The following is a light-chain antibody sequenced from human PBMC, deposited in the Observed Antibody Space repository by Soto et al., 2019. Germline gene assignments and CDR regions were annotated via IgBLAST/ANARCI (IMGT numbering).Light chain of an antibody. CDR3: SSYAGSNNWN. CDR2: EVS. Sequence: QSALTQPPSASGSPGQSVTISFTGTSSDVGGYNYVSWYQQHPGKAPKLMIYEVSKRPSGVPERFAGSKSGNTASLTVSGLQAEDEADYYCSSYAGSNNWNFGTGTKLTVL. J-gene: IGLJ1*01. V-gene: IGLV2-8*01. CDR1: SSDVGGYNY.